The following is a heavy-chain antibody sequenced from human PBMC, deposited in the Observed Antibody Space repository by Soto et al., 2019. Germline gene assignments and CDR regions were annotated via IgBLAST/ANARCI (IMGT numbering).Heavy chain of an antibody. CDR3: ARGYCSSTTCSNYYYGLDV. V-gene: IGHV3-33*01. J-gene: IGHJ6*02. CDR2: VWYDGSSK. CDR1: GFTFSIYG. D-gene: IGHD2-2*01. Sequence: GGSLRLSCAASGFTFSIYGMHWVRQAPAKGLEWVAIVWYDGSSKYYADSVKGRFTISRDNSKNTLYLQMDSLRAEDTAVYYCARGYCSSTTCSNYYYGLDVWGQGTTVTVSS.